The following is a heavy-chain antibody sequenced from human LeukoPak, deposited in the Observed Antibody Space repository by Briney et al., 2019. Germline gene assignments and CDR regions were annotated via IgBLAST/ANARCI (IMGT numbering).Heavy chain of an antibody. Sequence: PSETLPLTCAVYGGSFSGYYWSWIRQPPGKGLEWIGEINHSGSTNYNQSLKSRVTISVDTSKNQFSLKLSSVTAADTAVYYCARAQSIAAAGTGNWFDPWGQGTLVTVSS. J-gene: IGHJ5*02. CDR1: GGSFSGYY. D-gene: IGHD6-13*01. CDR2: INHSGST. V-gene: IGHV4-34*01. CDR3: ARAQSIAAAGTGNWFDP.